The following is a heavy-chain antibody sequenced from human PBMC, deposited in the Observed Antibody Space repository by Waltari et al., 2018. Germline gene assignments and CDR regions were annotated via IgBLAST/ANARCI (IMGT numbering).Heavy chain of an antibody. D-gene: IGHD7-27*01. CDR2: SSSSGSYI. CDR3: TMAPDVPVRPTWG. Sequence: EVQLVESGGGLVKPGGSLRLSCAASGFTFSLFSMNWVLQAPGRGLEWVSTSSSSGSYIYYADSVKGRFTIARDNAKNSVYLQMNSLRVDDTAVYYCTMAPDVPVRPTWGWGQGSLVTVSS. V-gene: IGHV3-21*06. CDR1: GFTFSLFS. J-gene: IGHJ4*02.